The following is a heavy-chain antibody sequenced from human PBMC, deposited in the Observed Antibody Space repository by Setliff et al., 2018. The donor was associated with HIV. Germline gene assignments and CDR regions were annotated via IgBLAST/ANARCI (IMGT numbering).Heavy chain of an antibody. J-gene: IGHJ5*02. CDR3: ARSNLEPTSRLFDP. CDR1: GDSVSSRSYY. CDR2: IYYSGST. D-gene: IGHD1-1*01. V-gene: IGHV4-61*01. Sequence: PSETLSLTCTVSGDSVSSRSYYWSWIRQPPGKGLEWIGYIYYSGSTNYNPAFESRLIISLDMSNNRFSLNLASVTAADTAVYYCARSNLEPTSRLFDPWGPGTLVTVSS.